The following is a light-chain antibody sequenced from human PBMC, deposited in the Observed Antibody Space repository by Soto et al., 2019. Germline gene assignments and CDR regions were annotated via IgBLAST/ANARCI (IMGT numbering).Light chain of an antibody. CDR2: GAS. CDR1: QSVSSK. Sequence: EIVMTQSPATLSVSPGERATLSCRASQSVSSKLAWYQQKPGQAPRLLIYGASTRATGIPARFSGRGSGTEFTLTISSLQSEDFAVYYCQQYNNWPFTFGPGTKVDIK. V-gene: IGKV3-15*01. J-gene: IGKJ3*01. CDR3: QQYNNWPFT.